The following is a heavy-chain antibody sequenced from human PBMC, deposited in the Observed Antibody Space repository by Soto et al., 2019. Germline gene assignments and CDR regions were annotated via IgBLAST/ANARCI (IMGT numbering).Heavy chain of an antibody. CDR2: ISAYNGNT. D-gene: IGHD2-15*01. CDR3: SCYSPDAFDI. Sequence: ASVKVSCKASGYTLTSYGISWMRQAPGQGLEWMGWISAYNGNTNYAQKLQGRVTMTTDTSTSTAYMELRSLRSDDTAVYYCSCYSPDAFDIWGQGTMVTVSS. V-gene: IGHV1-18*01. J-gene: IGHJ3*02. CDR1: GYTLTSYG.